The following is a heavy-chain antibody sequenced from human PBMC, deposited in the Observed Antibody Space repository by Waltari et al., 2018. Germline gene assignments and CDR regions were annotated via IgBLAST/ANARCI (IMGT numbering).Heavy chain of an antibody. CDR3: ARLSAIGYYLDY. CDR1: GYSISSGYY. V-gene: IGHV4-38-2*01. J-gene: IGHJ4*02. D-gene: IGHD3-22*01. CDR2: IYHSGST. Sequence: QVQLQESGPGLVKPSETLSLTCAVSGYSISSGYYWGWIRQPPGKGLEWIGSIYHSGSTYYTPSLKSRVTISVDTSKNQFSLKLSSVTAADTAVYYCARLSAIGYYLDYWGQGTLVTVSS.